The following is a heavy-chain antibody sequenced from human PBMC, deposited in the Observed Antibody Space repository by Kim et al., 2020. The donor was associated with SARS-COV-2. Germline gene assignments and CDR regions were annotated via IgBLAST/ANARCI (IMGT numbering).Heavy chain of an antibody. V-gene: IGHV1-24*01. CDR3: ATSTTVTTSGWFDP. CDR2: FDPEDGET. Sequence: ASVKVSCKVSGYTLTELSMHWVRQAPGKGLEWMGGFDPEDGETIYEQKFQGRVTMTEGTSTDTAYMELSSLRSEDTAVYYCATSTTVTTSGWFDPWGQGTLVTVSS. D-gene: IGHD4-17*01. CDR1: GYTLTELS. J-gene: IGHJ5*02.